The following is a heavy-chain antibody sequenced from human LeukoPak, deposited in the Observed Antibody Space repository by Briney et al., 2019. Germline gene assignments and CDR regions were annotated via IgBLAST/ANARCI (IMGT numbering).Heavy chain of an antibody. CDR1: GYSFTGFY. Sequence: ASVKVSCKASGYSFTGFYMHWLRQAPGQGLEWMGRIDPYSGGTNFPPKFQGRVSMTRDTSVTTAHMELNSLTSDDTAVYYCAKAGGSSWYSFDYWGQGTLVSVSS. D-gene: IGHD6-13*01. CDR2: IDPYSGGT. V-gene: IGHV1-2*06. CDR3: AKAGGSSWYSFDY. J-gene: IGHJ4*02.